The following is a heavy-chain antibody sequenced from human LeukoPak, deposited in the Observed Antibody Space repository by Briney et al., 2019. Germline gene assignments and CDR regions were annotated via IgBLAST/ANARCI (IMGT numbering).Heavy chain of an antibody. D-gene: IGHD1-1*01. Sequence: SETLSLTCVVYGGSFSGDYWSWIRQPPGRGLEWIGEINHSGRTNYNPSLKSRVTISVDTSKNQFSLRLSSVTAADTAVYYCATWRTAKTGFDYWGQGTLVTVSS. V-gene: IGHV4-34*01. CDR3: ATWRTAKTGFDY. CDR1: GGSFSGDY. CDR2: INHSGRT. J-gene: IGHJ4*02.